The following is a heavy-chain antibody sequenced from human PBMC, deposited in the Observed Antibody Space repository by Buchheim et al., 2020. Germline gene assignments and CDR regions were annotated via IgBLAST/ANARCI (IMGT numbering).Heavy chain of an antibody. CDR3: ATGRALDY. D-gene: IGHD1-26*01. CDR2: INQDGSQI. Sequence: EVQLVESGGGLVQPGGSLRLSCAASGITFSSYWMNWVRQAPGKGPEWVANINQDGSQINYVDSVKGRLTISRDNAQSSLYLQMSSLRGEDTAVYYCATGRALDYWGQGTL. CDR1: GITFSSYW. V-gene: IGHV3-7*01. J-gene: IGHJ4*02.